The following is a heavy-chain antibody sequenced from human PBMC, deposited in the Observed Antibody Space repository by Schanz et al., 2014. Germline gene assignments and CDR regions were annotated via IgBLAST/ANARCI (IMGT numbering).Heavy chain of an antibody. CDR3: ATASSPVREAGAGSSFHL. CDR1: GFTFSSYG. CDR2: IKSKTDGETT. V-gene: IGHV3-15*01. D-gene: IGHD6-13*01. Sequence: EVELVESGGGLVQPGGSLRLSCAASGFTFSSYGMHWVRQAPGKGLEWLGRIKSKTDGETTDYAAPVKGRFSISRDDSQSTLYLQMNSLKIEDTAVYYCATASSPVREAGAGSSFHLWGQGTLVTVSP. J-gene: IGHJ5*02.